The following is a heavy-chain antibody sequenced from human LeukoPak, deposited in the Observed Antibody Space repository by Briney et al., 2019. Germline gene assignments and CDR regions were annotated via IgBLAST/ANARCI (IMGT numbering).Heavy chain of an antibody. J-gene: IGHJ4*02. Sequence: GSLSLSCAASRFTFNDACWSWVRQAPGKGLEWVGRINRKTEGGTTDYAAPVKGRFTISREDSKNSLCLQMNSLKTEDTAVYYGITESSGGPQVGYWGQGTLVTVSS. CDR2: INRKTEGGTT. D-gene: IGHD6-19*01. V-gene: IGHV3-15*01. CDR1: RFTFNDAC. CDR3: ITESSGGPQVGY.